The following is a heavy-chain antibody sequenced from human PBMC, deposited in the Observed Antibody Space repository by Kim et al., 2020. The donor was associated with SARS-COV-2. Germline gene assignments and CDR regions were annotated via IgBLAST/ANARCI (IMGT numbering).Heavy chain of an antibody. V-gene: IGHV5-10-1*01. D-gene: IGHD6-13*01. CDR3: ARSGVLIAAAGTDASRNGMDV. CDR2: IDPSDSYT. CDR1: GYSFTSYW. Sequence: GESLKISCKGSGYSFTSYWISWVRQMPGKGLEWMGRIDPSDSYTNYSPSFQGHVTISADKSISTAYLQWSSLKASDTAMYYCARSGVLIAAAGTDASRNGMDVWGQGTTVTVSS. J-gene: IGHJ6*02.